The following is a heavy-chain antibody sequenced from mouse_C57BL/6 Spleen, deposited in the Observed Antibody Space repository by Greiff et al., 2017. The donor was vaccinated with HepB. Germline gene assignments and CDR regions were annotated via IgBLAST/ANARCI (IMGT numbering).Heavy chain of an antibody. J-gene: IGHJ4*01. Sequence: QVQLQQPGTELVQPGASVKLSCKASGYTFTSYWMHWVKQRPGQGLEWIGNINPSNGGTNYNDKFKSKATTTVDKSSSTAYMQLSSLTSEDSAVYYCASHYYGSYAMDYWGQGTSVTFSS. V-gene: IGHV1-53*01. CDR2: INPSNGGT. CDR3: ASHYYGSYAMDY. CDR1: GYTFTSYW. D-gene: IGHD1-1*01.